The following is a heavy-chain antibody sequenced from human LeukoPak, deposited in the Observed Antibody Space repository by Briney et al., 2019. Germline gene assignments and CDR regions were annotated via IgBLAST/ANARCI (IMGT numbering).Heavy chain of an antibody. Sequence: GGSLGLSCSASGFTFSNYAMHWVRQAPGKGLEYVSAMSSNGVITYYADSVKGRFTISRDNSKNTLYLQMSSLRAEDTAVYYCVSRLGVISWGQGTLVTVSS. CDR3: VSRLGVIS. V-gene: IGHV3-64D*06. J-gene: IGHJ4*02. D-gene: IGHD3-10*01. CDR1: GFTFSNYA. CDR2: MSSNGVIT.